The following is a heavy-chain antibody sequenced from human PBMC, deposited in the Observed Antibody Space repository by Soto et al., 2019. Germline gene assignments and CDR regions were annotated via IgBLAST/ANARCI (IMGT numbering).Heavy chain of an antibody. D-gene: IGHD3-16*01. CDR2: IGGRGKSSSRRT. CDR1: GFTFSNYA. Sequence: GGSLRLSCVASGFTFSNYAITWVRQAPGEGLEWVSTIGGRGKSSSRRTYYAVSVRGRFTISRDDSKNTINLQMNSVRAEDTAFYYCVKVGGGERSRCRDVGAQEPGVPVSS. V-gene: IGHV3-23*01. J-gene: IGHJ6*02. CDR3: VKVGGGERSRCRDV.